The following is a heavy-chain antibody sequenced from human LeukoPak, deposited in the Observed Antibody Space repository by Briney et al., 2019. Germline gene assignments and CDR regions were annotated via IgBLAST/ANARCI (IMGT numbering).Heavy chain of an antibody. CDR2: INQHGSEK. V-gene: IGHV3-7*01. J-gene: IGHJ3*02. Sequence: GGSLRLSCTASGSTFRSYWMSLVRQAPGKGLEWVANINQHGSEKYYVDSVKGRLTISRDNAKNSLFLQLNSLRAEDTAVYYCARNVDAFDIWGQGTMVTVSS. CDR1: GSTFRSYW. CDR3: ARNVDAFDI.